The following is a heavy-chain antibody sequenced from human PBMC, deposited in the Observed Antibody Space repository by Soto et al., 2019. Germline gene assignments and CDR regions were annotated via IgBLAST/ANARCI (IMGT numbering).Heavy chain of an antibody. V-gene: IGHV4-39*01. Sequence: XTLCLPCTVTGXSLSSRSYYWGWIREPPGKGLEWIWIIYYSGSTYNNTSLRIRVSISIDTSKDQFSLKLKSVTAAHTALSFCARQRTSVVTQAYFDVWGPGSLGTVSS. J-gene: IGHJ4*02. CDR2: IYYSGST. D-gene: IGHD2-21*02. CDR1: GXSLSSRSYY. CDR3: ARQRTSVVTQAYFDV.